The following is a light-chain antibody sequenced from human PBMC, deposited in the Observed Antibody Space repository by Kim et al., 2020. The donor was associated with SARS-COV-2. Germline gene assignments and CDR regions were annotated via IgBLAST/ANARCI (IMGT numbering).Light chain of an antibody. CDR2: KAS. V-gene: IGKV1-5*03. CDR3: QQYKSYPLT. CDR1: QSISNW. J-gene: IGKJ4*01. Sequence: DIQMTQSPSTLSASVGDRVTITCRASQSISNWLAWYQQKPGKAPKLLIYKASTLETGVPSRFSGSGSGTEFPLTISSLQPDDFATYYCQQYKSYPLTFGGGTKVDIK.